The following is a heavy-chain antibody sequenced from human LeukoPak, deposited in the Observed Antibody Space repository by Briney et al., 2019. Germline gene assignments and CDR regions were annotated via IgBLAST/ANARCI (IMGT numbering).Heavy chain of an antibody. D-gene: IGHD3-9*01. J-gene: IGHJ4*02. V-gene: IGHV3-21*01. CDR1: GFTLSNYN. CDR2: ITTSSSYI. Sequence: GGSLRLSFAASGFTLSNYNMNWVRQAPGKGLEWVSSITTSSSYIYYADSVKRRFIISRDNAKNSLYLQMNSLRAEDTAVYYCARDPGGYYDILGGQGTLVTVSS. CDR3: ARDPGGYYDIL.